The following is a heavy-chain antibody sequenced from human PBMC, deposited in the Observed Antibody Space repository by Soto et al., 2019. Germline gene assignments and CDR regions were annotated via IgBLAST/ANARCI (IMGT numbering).Heavy chain of an antibody. CDR2: IYSGGTT. J-gene: IGHJ4*02. D-gene: IGHD4-17*01. CDR1: GFTVSNNY. V-gene: IGHV3-53*02. Sequence: EVQLVETGGCLIQPGGSLRLSCAASGFTVSNNYMSWVRQAPGKGLECVSIIYSGGTTYYADSVRGRFTISRDHSKNTLYLQMNSLRADDTAVYFCARNQPVTTLGYWGQGTRVTVSS. CDR3: ARNQPVTTLGY.